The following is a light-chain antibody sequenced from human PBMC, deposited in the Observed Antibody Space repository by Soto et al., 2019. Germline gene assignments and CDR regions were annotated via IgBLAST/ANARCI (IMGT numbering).Light chain of an antibody. J-gene: IGLJ2*01. Sequence: QPVPTQSPSASASLGASVNFTCTLSSGHSSYGIAWHQQQPEKGPRYLMKVNSDGSHRKGDGIPDRFSGSSSGAERYLTISSLQSEDEADYYCQTWGTGIAVFGGGTKLTVL. CDR3: QTWGTGIAV. CDR1: SGHSSYG. V-gene: IGLV4-69*01. CDR2: VNSDGSH.